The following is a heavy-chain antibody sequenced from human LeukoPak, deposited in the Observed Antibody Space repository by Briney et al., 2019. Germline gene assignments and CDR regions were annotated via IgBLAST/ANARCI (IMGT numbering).Heavy chain of an antibody. CDR3: AREGLTYGGHPGFDY. Sequence: PGGSLRLSCAASGFTFSGYSMNWVRQAPGKGLEWVSSISSSSTYIYYADSVKGRFTISRDNAKNSLYLQMNSLRAEDTAVYYCAREGLTYGGHPGFDYWGQGTLVTVSS. J-gene: IGHJ4*02. V-gene: IGHV3-21*01. D-gene: IGHD4-23*01. CDR2: ISSSSTYI. CDR1: GFTFSGYS.